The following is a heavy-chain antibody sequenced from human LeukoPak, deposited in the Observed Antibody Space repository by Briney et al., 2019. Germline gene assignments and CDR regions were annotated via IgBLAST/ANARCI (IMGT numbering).Heavy chain of an antibody. CDR3: AEGSYYDSSGYLDY. CDR1: GGTFISYA. Sequence: SVKVSCKASGGTFISYAISWVRQAPGQGGEWMGRIIPIFGTANYAQKFQGRVTITTDESTSTAYMELSSLRSEDTAVYYCAEGSYYDSSGYLDYWGQGTLVTVSS. CDR2: IIPIFGTA. V-gene: IGHV1-69*05. J-gene: IGHJ4*02. D-gene: IGHD3-22*01.